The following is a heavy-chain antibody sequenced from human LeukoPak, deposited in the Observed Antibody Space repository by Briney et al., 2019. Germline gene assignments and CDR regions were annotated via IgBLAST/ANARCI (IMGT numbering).Heavy chain of an antibody. CDR2: ISSSSSYI. D-gene: IGHD5-18*01. Sequence: PGGSLRLSCAASGFTFSSYAMHWVRQAPGKGLEWVSSISSSSSYIYYADSVKGRFTISRDNAKNSLYLQMNSLRAEDTAVYYCARDGYSYGPVTLYYYYYLDVWGKGTTVTVSS. CDR3: ARDGYSYGPVTLYYYYYLDV. J-gene: IGHJ6*03. CDR1: GFTFSSYA. V-gene: IGHV3-21*01.